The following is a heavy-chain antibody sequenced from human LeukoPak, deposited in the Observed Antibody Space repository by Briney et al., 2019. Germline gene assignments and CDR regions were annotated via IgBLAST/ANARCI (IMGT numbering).Heavy chain of an antibody. CDR3: ARGIVSDYGDYFWFDP. J-gene: IGHJ5*02. D-gene: IGHD4-17*01. CDR1: GGSISSYY. V-gene: IGHV4-59*01. CDR2: IYYSGST. Sequence: SETLSLTCTVSGGSISSYYWSWIRQPPGKGLEWIGYIYYSGSTNYNPSLKSRVTISVDTSKNQSSLKLSSVTAADTAVYYCARGIVSDYGDYFWFDPWGQGTLVTVSS.